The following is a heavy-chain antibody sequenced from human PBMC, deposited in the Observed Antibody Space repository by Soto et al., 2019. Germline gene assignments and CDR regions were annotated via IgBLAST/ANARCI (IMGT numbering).Heavy chain of an antibody. CDR1: GFTFSSYD. D-gene: IGHD2-2*01. CDR2: IGTAGDT. J-gene: IGHJ5*02. V-gene: IGHV3-13*01. CDR3: ARGLGYCSSTSCSGRFDP. Sequence: GGSLRLSCAASGFTFSSYDMHWVRQATGKGLEWVSAIGTAGDTYYPGSVKGRFTISRENAKNSLYLQMNSLRAGDTAVYYCARGLGYCSSTSCSGRFDPWGQGTLVTVSS.